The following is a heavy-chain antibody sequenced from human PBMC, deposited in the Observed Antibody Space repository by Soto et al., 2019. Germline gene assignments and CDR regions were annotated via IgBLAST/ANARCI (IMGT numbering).Heavy chain of an antibody. D-gene: IGHD2-21*02. J-gene: IGHJ4*02. CDR3: ARTHIVVVTAADY. V-gene: IGHV3-7*03. CDR1: GFTFSSYW. Sequence: EVQLVESGGGLVQPGGSLRLSCAASGFTFSSYWMSWVRQAPGKGLEWVANIKQDGSEKYYVDSVKGRFTISRDNAKNSLYLQMNSLRAEDTAVYYCARTHIVVVTAADYCGQGTLVTVSS. CDR2: IKQDGSEK.